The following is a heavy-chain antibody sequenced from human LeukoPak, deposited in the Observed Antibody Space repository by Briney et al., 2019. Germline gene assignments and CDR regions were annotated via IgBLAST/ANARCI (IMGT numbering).Heavy chain of an antibody. J-gene: IGHJ4*02. CDR3: ARHLSGVTGYTYGRGIDY. V-gene: IGHV3-23*01. Sequence: PGGSLRLSCAASGFTFSSHGMNWVRQAPGKGLEWVSGISGSGGNTYYADSVKGRFTISRDNSKNTLYLQMNSLRAEDTAVYYCARHLSGVTGYTYGRGIDYWGQGTLVTVSS. CDR1: GFTFSSHG. D-gene: IGHD5-18*01. CDR2: ISGSGGNT.